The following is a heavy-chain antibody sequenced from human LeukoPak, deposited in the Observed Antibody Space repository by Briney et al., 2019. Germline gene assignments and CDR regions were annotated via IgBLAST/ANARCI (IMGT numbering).Heavy chain of an antibody. J-gene: IGHJ4*01. D-gene: IGHD2-8*01. CDR1: GFTFSNYA. CDR3: STDPRLLTY. CDR2: ISPSSHDI. V-gene: IGHV3-21*05. Sequence: GGSLRLSCAASGFTFSNYAMRWVRQAPGKGLESLAYISPSSHDIYYADSVKGRFTISRDNARTSLYLQMNSLGPDDTALYYCSTDPRLLTYWGHGTLVTVSS.